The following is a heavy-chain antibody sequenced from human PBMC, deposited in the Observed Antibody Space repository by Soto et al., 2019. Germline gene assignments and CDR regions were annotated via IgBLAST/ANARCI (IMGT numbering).Heavy chain of an antibody. D-gene: IGHD3-22*01. CDR1: EYTFTTYY. CDR2: IDPRAGST. CDR3: ARAGYYDSSGYDAFDI. J-gene: IGHJ3*02. V-gene: IGHV1-46*01. Sequence: ASVKVSCKASEYTFTTYYMHWIRQAPGQGLEWMGIIDPRAGSTSHAQKFQGRVTMTRDTSTSTVYMDLRSLRSEDTAMYYCARAGYYDSSGYDAFDIWGQGTMVTVSS.